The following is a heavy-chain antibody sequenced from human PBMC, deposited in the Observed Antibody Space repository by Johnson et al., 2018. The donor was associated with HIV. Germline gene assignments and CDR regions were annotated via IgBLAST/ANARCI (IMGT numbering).Heavy chain of an antibody. D-gene: IGHD3-22*01. CDR1: GFTVRSNY. CDR2: IYSGGST. V-gene: IGHV3-66*01. Sequence: EVQLVESGGGLVQPGGSLRLSCAASGFTVRSNYMSWVRQAPGKGLEWVSVIYSGGSTYYADSVKGRFTISRDNAKNSLYLQMNSLRAEDTAVYYCGRDRRYYDSSGYYHDAFDIWGQGTMVTVSS. CDR3: GRDRRYYDSSGYYHDAFDI. J-gene: IGHJ3*02.